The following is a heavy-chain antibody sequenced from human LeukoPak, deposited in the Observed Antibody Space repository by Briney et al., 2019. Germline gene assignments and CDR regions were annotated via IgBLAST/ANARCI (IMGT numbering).Heavy chain of an antibody. CDR3: ARYYSGSGGIRLDY. V-gene: IGHV3-48*01. CDR1: GFTFSSYG. J-gene: IGHJ4*02. CDR2: ISSSSTTI. D-gene: IGHD2-15*01. Sequence: GVSLRLSCAVSGFTFSSYGMTWVRQAPGKGLEWVSYISSSSTTIYYADSVRRRFTISRDNAKNSLYLQMNSLRAEDTAVYYCARYYSGSGGIRLDYWGQGTLVTVSS.